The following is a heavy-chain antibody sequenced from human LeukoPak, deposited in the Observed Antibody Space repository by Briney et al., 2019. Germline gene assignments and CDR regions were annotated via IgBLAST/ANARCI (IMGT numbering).Heavy chain of an antibody. J-gene: IGHJ4*02. CDR1: GLSISSYY. D-gene: IGHD1-26*01. CDR2: IFYSGNT. Sequence: SETLSLTCTVSGLSISSYYWSWIRQPPGKGQEWIGYIFYSGNTIYNPSLRSRVTLSADTSKNHFSLRLRSVTAADTAVYYCARLAAISGSDYPDDWGQGTRVTVSS. V-gene: IGHV4-59*08. CDR3: ARLAAISGSDYPDD.